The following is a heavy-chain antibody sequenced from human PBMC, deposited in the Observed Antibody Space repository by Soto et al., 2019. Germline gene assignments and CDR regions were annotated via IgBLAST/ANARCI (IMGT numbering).Heavy chain of an antibody. J-gene: IGHJ3*02. CDR2: ISYDGSNK. Sequence: GVSLRLSCSASRFTFSSYGMHWVRQAPGKGLEWVAVISYDGSNKYYADSVKGRFTISRDNSKNTLYLQMNSLRAEDTAVYYCAKAGRAAFDIWGQGTMVTVSS. CDR3: AKAGRAAFDI. V-gene: IGHV3-30*18. CDR1: RFTFSSYG.